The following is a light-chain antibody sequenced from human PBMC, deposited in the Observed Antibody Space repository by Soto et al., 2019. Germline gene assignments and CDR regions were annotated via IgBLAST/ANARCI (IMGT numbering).Light chain of an antibody. Sequence: DIQMTQSPSTLSGSVGDRVTITCRASQTISSWLAWYQQKPGKAPKLLIYKASTLKSGVPSRFSGSGSGTDFTFTISSLQPEDIATYYCQQRHNLPHTFGPGTKVDIK. CDR1: QTISSW. CDR2: KAS. J-gene: IGKJ3*01. CDR3: QQRHNLPHT. V-gene: IGKV1-5*03.